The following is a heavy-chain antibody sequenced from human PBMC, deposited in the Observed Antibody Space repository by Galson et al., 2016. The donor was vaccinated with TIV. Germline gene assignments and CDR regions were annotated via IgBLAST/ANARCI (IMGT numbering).Heavy chain of an antibody. CDR1: GFTFNTYA. CDR3: AKDRSYSSGSSFYYYVMYV. J-gene: IGHJ6*02. V-gene: IGHV3-23*01. Sequence: SLRLSCAASGFTFNTYAMTWVRQAPGKGLEWISDISGISPSGGSTHYADSVKGRFTISRDNSKNTQFLEMNALAVEDTGGYYCAKDRSYSSGSSFYYYVMYVCGQGTAVTVPS. D-gene: IGHD6-19*01. CDR2: ISGISPSGGST.